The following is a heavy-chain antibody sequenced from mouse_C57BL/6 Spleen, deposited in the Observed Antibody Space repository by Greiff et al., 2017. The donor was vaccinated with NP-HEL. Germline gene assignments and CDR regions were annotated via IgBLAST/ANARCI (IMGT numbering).Heavy chain of an antibody. J-gene: IGHJ3*01. Sequence: QVQLKQSDAELVKPGASVKISCKVSGYTFTDHTIHWMKQRPEQGLEWIGYIYPRDGSTKYNEKFKGKATLTADKSSSTAYMQLNSLTSEDSAVYFCARGGFFYGNYERAWFAYWGQGTLVTVSA. D-gene: IGHD2-1*01. V-gene: IGHV1-78*01. CDR1: GYTFTDHT. CDR2: IYPRDGST. CDR3: ARGGFFYGNYERAWFAY.